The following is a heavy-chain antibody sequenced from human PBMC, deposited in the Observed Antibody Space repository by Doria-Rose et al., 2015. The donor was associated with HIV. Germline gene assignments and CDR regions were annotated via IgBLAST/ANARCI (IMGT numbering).Heavy chain of an antibody. CDR1: GVSLSSPGMG. V-gene: IGHV2-26*01. CDR2: TFSDDER. J-gene: IGHJ4*02. CDR3: ARIKSSRWYHKYYFDF. Sequence: SGPVLVKPTETLTLTCTVSGVSLSSPGMGVSWIRQPPGKALEWLANTFSDDERSYKTSLKGRLTISRGTSKGQVVLTMTDMDPVDTATYYCARIKSSRWYHKYYFDFWGQGTLVIVSA. D-gene: IGHD6-13*01.